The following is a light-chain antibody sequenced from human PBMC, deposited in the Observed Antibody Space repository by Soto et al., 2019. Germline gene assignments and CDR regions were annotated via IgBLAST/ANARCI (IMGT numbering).Light chain of an antibody. J-gene: IGKJ1*01. Sequence: EIVLTQSPVTLSLSPGERATLSCRASQSVSSYLAWYQQKPGQAPSLLIYGVSSRATGIPDRFSGSGSGTDFTLTISRLDPEDFAVYFCQQYGGSPWTFGQGTKVEI. CDR2: GVS. V-gene: IGKV3-20*01. CDR3: QQYGGSPWT. CDR1: QSVSSY.